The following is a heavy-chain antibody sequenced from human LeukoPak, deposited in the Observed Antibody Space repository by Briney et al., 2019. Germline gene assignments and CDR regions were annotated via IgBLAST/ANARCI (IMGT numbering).Heavy chain of an antibody. CDR2: ISGGAIST. V-gene: IGHV3-23*01. J-gene: IGHJ4*02. CDR1: GFTISSYG. CDR3: AKSEGITMIVVVITSFDY. D-gene: IGHD3-22*01. Sequence: GGSLRLSCAASGFTISSYGMHWVRQAPGKGLEWDSAISGGAISTYYADSVKGRFTISRDNSKNTLYLQMNSLRAEDTAVYYCAKSEGITMIVVVITSFDYWGQGTLVTVSS.